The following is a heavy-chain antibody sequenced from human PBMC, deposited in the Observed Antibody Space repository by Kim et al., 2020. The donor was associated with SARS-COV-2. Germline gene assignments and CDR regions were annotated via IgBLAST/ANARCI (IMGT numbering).Heavy chain of an antibody. J-gene: IGHJ3*02. V-gene: IGHV3-9*01. CDR2: ISWNSGSI. D-gene: IGHD3-10*01. CDR1: GFTFGDYA. Sequence: GGSLRLSCAASGFTFGDYAMHWVRQAPGKGLEWVSGISWNSGSIGYADSVKGRFTISRDNAKNSLYLQMNSLRAEDTALYYCAKDNMVRGVIPYDAFDIWGQGTMVSVSS. CDR3: AKDNMVRGVIPYDAFDI.